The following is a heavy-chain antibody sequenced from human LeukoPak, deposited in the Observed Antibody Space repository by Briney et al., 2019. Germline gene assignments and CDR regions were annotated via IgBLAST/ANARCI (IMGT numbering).Heavy chain of an antibody. CDR3: ARHEGRNWYLSSFDY. Sequence: KRGESLKISCKGSGYSFTSYWIGWVRQMPGKGLEWMGIIYPGDSDTRYSPSFQGQVTISADKSISTAYLQWSSLKASDTAMYYCARHEGRNWYLSSFDYWGRGTLVTVSS. CDR1: GYSFTSYW. D-gene: IGHD6-13*01. V-gene: IGHV5-51*01. J-gene: IGHJ4*02. CDR2: IYPGDSDT.